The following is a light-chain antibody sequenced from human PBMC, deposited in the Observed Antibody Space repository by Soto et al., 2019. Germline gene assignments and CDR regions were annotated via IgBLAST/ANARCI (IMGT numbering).Light chain of an antibody. J-gene: IGLJ1*01. CDR1: SSNIGSNT. V-gene: IGLV1-44*01. CDR2: STN. CDR3: AAWDDSLTGFFV. Sequence: QSVLTQPPSASGTPRQRVTISCSGSSSNIGSNTISWYQQLPGTAPKLLIYSTNQRPSGVPDRFSGSTSGTSASLAISGLQSGDEAEYYCAAWDDSLTGFFVFGTGTKVTVL.